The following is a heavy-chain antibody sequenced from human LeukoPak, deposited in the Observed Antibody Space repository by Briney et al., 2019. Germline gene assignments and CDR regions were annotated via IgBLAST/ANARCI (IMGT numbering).Heavy chain of an antibody. CDR1: GYSFTTYW. J-gene: IGHJ6*03. D-gene: IGHD1-1*01. CDR2: IYPGDSET. Sequence: GESLKISCKGSGYSFTTYWIGSVRQMPGKGLEWMGIIYPGDSETIYSPSFQGQVTISADKSISTAYLQWSSLKASDTAMYYCARQRWNDPLEYYTDVWGKGTTVTVSS. V-gene: IGHV5-51*01. CDR3: ARQRWNDPLEYYTDV.